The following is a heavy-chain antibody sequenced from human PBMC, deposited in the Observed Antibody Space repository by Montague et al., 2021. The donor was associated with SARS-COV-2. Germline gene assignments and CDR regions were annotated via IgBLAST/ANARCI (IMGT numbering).Heavy chain of an antibody. D-gene: IGHD1-1*01. V-gene: IGHV4-34*01. CDR2: IHHGGDT. Sequence: SETLSLTCDVNGTSFTDHYWTWLRQSPGGGLEWIGEIHHGGDTNYNPSLRSRVTISIDTSNNQFSLKLTSLTAADTAVYSCASSPLRTSGANWYDKYFQHWGQGTRVTVSS. CDR3: ASSPLRTSGANWYDKYFQH. CDR1: GTSFTDHY. J-gene: IGHJ1*01.